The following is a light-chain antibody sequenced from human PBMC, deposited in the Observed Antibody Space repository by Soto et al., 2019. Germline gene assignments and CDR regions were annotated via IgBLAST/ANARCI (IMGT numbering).Light chain of an antibody. CDR2: GAS. CDR1: HSVTSSN. V-gene: IGKV3-20*01. CDR3: QHYGASQYT. Sequence: IVLTQSPGTLSLSPGETAILSCRASHSVTSSNLAWYQQRPGQAPRLLIYGASNRATGIAERLSGSGSGADFRLSISRLEPEDFAVYYCQHYGASQYTFGQGTKLELK. J-gene: IGKJ2*01.